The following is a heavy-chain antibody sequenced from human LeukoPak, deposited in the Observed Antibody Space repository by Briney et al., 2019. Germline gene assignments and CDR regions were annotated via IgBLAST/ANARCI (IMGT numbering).Heavy chain of an antibody. V-gene: IGHV3-74*01. Sequence: PGGSLRPSCAASGFTFISYWMYWVRQAPGKGLVWVSRINSDGGSTTYAESVKGRFTISRDNAKNTLSLQMNSLRAEDTAVYYCARVTSSRGAIDIWGQGTMVTVSS. D-gene: IGHD6-13*01. J-gene: IGHJ3*02. CDR1: GFTFISYW. CDR2: INSDGGST. CDR3: ARVTSSRGAIDI.